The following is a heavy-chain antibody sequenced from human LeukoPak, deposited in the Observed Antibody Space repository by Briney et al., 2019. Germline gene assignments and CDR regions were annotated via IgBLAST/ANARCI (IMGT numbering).Heavy chain of an antibody. CDR2: IIPNSGGT. CDR1: GYTFSGYY. V-gene: IGHV1-2*02. CDR3: ASITLIRGVTSIGNP. D-gene: IGHD3-10*01. Sequence: ASVKVSCKASGYTFSGYYLHWVRQAPGQGLEWMGWIIPNSGGTNYAEKFQGRVTMTRDTYISTAYMELSRLRSDDTAIYYCASITLIRGVTSIGNPWGQGTLVTVSS. J-gene: IGHJ5*02.